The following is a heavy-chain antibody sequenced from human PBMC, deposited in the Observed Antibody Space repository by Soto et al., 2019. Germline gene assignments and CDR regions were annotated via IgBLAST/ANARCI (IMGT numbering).Heavy chain of an antibody. CDR1: GGSISQYY. J-gene: IGHJ4*02. V-gene: IGHV4-4*07. Sequence: QVQLQESGPGLVKPSETLSLSCGVSGGSISQYYWSWMRQPAGKGLEWIGRIYSGGSTNYNPSLESRVTMSVDTSKNQFSLRLSSVTAADTAVYYCARGPGGFGDFSLDYCGQGTLVTVSS. D-gene: IGHD3-10*01. CDR2: IYSGGST. CDR3: ARGPGGFGDFSLDY.